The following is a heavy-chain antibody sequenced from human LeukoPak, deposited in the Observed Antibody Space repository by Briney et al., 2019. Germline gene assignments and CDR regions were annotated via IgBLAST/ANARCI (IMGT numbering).Heavy chain of an antibody. CDR1: GSTFSSYA. CDR2: ISSKGGNT. V-gene: IGHV3-64*04. D-gene: IGHD2-15*01. J-gene: IGHJ4*02. Sequence: PAGSLRLSCSASGSTFSSYAMHWVRHAPEKGLEYVAAISSKGGNTYYADSVKGRFTISGDNSKHPLYLQMNSLRAEDTAVYYCAKKDIVVVVGANPYFDYWGQGTLVTVSS. CDR3: AKKDIVVVVGANPYFDY.